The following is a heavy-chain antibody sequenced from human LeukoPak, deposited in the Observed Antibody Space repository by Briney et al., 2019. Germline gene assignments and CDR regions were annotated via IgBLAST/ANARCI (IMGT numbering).Heavy chain of an antibody. J-gene: IGHJ4*02. Sequence: ASVKVSCKASGGTFSSYVISWVRQAPGQGLEWMGRIIPILGIANYAQKFQGRVTITADKSTSTAYMELSSLRSEDTAVYYCARALKNYYDSSGWFYWGQGTLVTVSS. V-gene: IGHV1-69*04. D-gene: IGHD3-22*01. CDR2: IIPILGIA. CDR1: GGTFSSYV. CDR3: ARALKNYYDSSGWFY.